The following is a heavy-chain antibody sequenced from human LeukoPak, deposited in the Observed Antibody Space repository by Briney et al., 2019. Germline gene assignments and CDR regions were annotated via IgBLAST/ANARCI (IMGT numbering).Heavy chain of an antibody. CDR3: ARTGTTAPDYYYMDV. CDR1: GGSISSYY. D-gene: IGHD1-7*01. V-gene: IGHV4-59*12. CDR2: IFYTGST. J-gene: IGHJ6*03. Sequence: SETLSLTCTVSGGSISSYYWSWIRQPPGKGLEWIGYIFYTGSTNYNPSLKSRVTISVLTSKNQFSLKPSPVTAADTAVYYCARTGTTAPDYYYMDVWGKGTTVTVSS.